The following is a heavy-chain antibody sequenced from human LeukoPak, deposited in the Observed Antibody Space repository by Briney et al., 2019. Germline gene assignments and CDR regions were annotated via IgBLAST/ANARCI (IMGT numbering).Heavy chain of an antibody. D-gene: IGHD3-3*01. Sequence: GGSLRLSCAASGFTFTNAWMSWVRQAPGKGLEWVGRIKRNTDGGTTDYAAPVKGRFTISRDDSKDTLYLQMNSLKTEDTAVYYCTTVPYYDFWSGYPPLVSSWGQGTLVTVSS. CDR2: IKRNTDGGTT. V-gene: IGHV3-15*01. J-gene: IGHJ5*02. CDR1: GFTFTNAW. CDR3: TTVPYYDFWSGYPPLVSS.